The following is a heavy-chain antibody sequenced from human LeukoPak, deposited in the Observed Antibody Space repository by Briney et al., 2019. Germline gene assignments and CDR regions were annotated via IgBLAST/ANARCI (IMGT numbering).Heavy chain of an antibody. CDR1: GGSIGSYY. CDR2: IYYSGST. CDR3: ARGGYYTLDY. Sequence: PSETLSLTCTVSGGSIGSYYWSWIRQPPGKGLEWIGYIYYSGSTNYNPSLKSRVTISVDTSKNQFSLKLSSVTAADTAVYYCARGGYYTLDYWGQGTLVTVSS. J-gene: IGHJ4*02. V-gene: IGHV4-59*01. D-gene: IGHD1-26*01.